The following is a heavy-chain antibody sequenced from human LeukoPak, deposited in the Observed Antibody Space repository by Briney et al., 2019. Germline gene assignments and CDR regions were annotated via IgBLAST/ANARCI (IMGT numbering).Heavy chain of an antibody. J-gene: IGHJ5*02. CDR1: GGFISSSSYY. CDR3: ARHVGIAVAGYNWFDP. V-gene: IGHV4-39*01. Sequence: PSETLSLTCPVSGGFISSSSYYWGWIRQPPGKGLEWIGSIYYSGSTYYNPSLKSRVTISVDTSKNQFSLKLSSVTAADTAVYYCARHVGIAVAGYNWFDPWGQGTLVTVSS. CDR2: IYYSGST. D-gene: IGHD6-19*01.